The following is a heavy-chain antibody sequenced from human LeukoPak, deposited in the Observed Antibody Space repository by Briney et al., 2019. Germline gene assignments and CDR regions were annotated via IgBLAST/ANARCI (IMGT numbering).Heavy chain of an antibody. J-gene: IGHJ6*03. Sequence: ASVRVSCKASGGTFSSYAISWVRQAPGKGLEWMGGFDPEDGETIYAQKFQGRVTMTEDTSTDTAYMELSSLRSEDTAVYYCATRYCSSTSCYGSYYYYMDVWGKGTTVTISS. CDR2: FDPEDGET. CDR3: ATRYCSSTSCYGSYYYYMDV. V-gene: IGHV1-24*01. D-gene: IGHD2-2*01. CDR1: GGTFSSYA.